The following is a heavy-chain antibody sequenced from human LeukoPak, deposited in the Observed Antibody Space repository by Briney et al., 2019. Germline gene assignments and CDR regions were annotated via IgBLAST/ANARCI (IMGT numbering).Heavy chain of an antibody. CDR3: ATIGSRNYYYYFDY. CDR1: GFTFNHAW. Sequence: GGSLRLSCAASGFTFNHAWMSWVRQAPGKGLEWVGRIKSRTDGGAADYAAPVKGRFTISRDDSRNTLYLQMNSLKTEDTAVYFCATIGSRNYYYYFDYWGQGTLVTVSS. CDR2: IKSRTDGGAA. J-gene: IGHJ4*02. V-gene: IGHV3-15*01. D-gene: IGHD3-22*01.